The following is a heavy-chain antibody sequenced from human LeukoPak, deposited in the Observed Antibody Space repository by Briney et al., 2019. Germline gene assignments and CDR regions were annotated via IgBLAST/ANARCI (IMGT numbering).Heavy chain of an antibody. V-gene: IGHV3-23*01. CDR1: GYMFRDAA. CDR2: IASSGLNT. D-gene: IGHD5-12*01. CDR3: ARDIELST. Sequence: GGSLRLSCAASGYMFRDAAMTWVRQAPGKGLEWVSLIASSGLNTYYGDSVKRRYTISRDNSENTVSLQINSLRVEDTAIYYCARDIELSTWGLGTLVTVSS. J-gene: IGHJ3*01.